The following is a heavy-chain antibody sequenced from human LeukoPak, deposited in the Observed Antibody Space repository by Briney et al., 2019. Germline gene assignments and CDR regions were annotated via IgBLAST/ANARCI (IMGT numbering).Heavy chain of an antibody. CDR1: GGSISSSSYY. J-gene: IGHJ5*02. V-gene: IGHV4-39*07. CDR3: ARDGGVAPHNWFDP. CDR2: IYYGGST. D-gene: IGHD2-8*02. Sequence: PSETLSLTCTVSGGSISSSSYYWGWIRQPPGKGLEWIGNIYYGGSTYYNPSLKSRVTISVDSSKNQFSLKLSSVTAADTAVYYCARDGGVAPHNWFDPWGQGTLVTVSS.